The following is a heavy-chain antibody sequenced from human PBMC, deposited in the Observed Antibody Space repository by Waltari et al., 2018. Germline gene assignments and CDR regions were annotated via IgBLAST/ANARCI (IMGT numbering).Heavy chain of an antibody. CDR2: IKQDGSEK. V-gene: IGHV3-7*01. Sequence: EVQLVESGGGLVQPGGSLRLSCAASGFTFSSYWMSWVRQAPGKGLEWVANIKQDGSEKYYVDSVKGRFTISRDNAKNSLYLQMNILRAEDTAVYYCARDQIAAAGTRNNWFDPWGQGTLVTVSS. CDR1: GFTFSSYW. D-gene: IGHD6-13*01. J-gene: IGHJ5*02. CDR3: ARDQIAAAGTRNNWFDP.